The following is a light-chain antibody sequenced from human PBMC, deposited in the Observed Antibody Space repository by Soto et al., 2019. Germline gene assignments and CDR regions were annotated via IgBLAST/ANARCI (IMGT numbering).Light chain of an antibody. Sequence: QPVLTQPPSASGAPGQRVTISCTGSNSNIGAGYDVHWYQQLPGTAPKLLIYANSNRPSGVPDRFSGSKSGTSASLAITGLQADDEADYYCQSYDRSRSTPVFGGGTQLTVL. V-gene: IGLV1-40*01. CDR2: ANS. CDR3: QSYDRSRSTPV. CDR1: NSNIGAGYD. J-gene: IGLJ3*02.